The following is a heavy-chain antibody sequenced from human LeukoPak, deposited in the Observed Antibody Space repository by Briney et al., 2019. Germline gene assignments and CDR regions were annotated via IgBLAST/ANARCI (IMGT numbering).Heavy chain of an antibody. J-gene: IGHJ4*02. D-gene: IGHD4-17*01. V-gene: IGHV3-7*01. CDR2: INQDGSDK. CDR3: ACLRGPSDY. Sequence: GGSLRLSCAASGFSFSTSWMDWVRQAPGKGLEWVANINQDGSDKSYVDSVKGRFTISRDNAENSLYLQMNSLRAEDTAVYFCACLRGPSDYWGQGTLVTVSS. CDR1: GFSFSTSW.